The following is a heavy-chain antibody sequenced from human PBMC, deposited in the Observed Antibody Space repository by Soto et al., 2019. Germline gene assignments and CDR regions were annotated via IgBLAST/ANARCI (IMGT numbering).Heavy chain of an antibody. CDR3: TTGISARPPG. CDR2: IRSKANSYAT. CDR1: GFTFSDSA. J-gene: IGHJ4*02. V-gene: IGHV3-73*01. D-gene: IGHD6-6*01. Sequence: EVQLVESGGGLVQPGGSLKLSCAASGFTFSDSAMHWVRQAPGKGLEWVGRIRSKANSYATAYAASVEGRFIISRDDSKNTAYLQMNSLKTEDTAVYYCTTGISARPPGWGQGTLVTVSS.